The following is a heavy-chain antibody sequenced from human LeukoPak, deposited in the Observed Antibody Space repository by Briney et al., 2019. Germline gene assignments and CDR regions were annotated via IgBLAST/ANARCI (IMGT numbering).Heavy chain of an antibody. CDR2: INHSGST. CDR1: GGSFSGYY. Sequence: SETLSLTCAVYGGSFSGYYWSWIRQPPGKGLEWIGEINHSGSTNYNPSLKSRVTISVDTSKNQFSLKLSSVTAADTAVYYCARVYYDFWSGYSRRFDYWGQGTLVTVSS. D-gene: IGHD3-3*01. V-gene: IGHV4-34*01. J-gene: IGHJ4*02. CDR3: ARVYYDFWSGYSRRFDY.